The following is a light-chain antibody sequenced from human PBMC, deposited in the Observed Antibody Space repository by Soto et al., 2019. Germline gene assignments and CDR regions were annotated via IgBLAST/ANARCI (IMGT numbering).Light chain of an antibody. CDR2: EVS. Sequence: QSVLTQPASVSGSPGQSITISCTGTSSDFGDYNYVSWYQQHPGKAPKLMIYEVSNRPSGVSNRFSGSKSGNTASLTISGLQAEDEADYYCSSYTGSRYVFGTGTKLTVL. J-gene: IGLJ1*01. V-gene: IGLV2-14*01. CDR1: SSDFGDYNY. CDR3: SSYTGSRYV.